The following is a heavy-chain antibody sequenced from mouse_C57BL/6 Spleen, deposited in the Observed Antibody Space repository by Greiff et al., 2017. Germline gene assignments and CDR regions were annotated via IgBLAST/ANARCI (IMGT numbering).Heavy chain of an antibody. D-gene: IGHD3-2*02. Sequence: VQLQQPGTELVKPGASVKLSCKASGYTFTSYWMHWVKPRPGQGLEWIGNINPSNGGTNYNEKFKSKATLTVDKSSSTAYMQLSSLTSEDSAVYYGARGGAQAPWYFDVWGTGTTGTVSS. CDR3: ARGGAQAPWYFDV. V-gene: IGHV1-53*01. J-gene: IGHJ1*03. CDR1: GYTFTSYW. CDR2: INPSNGGT.